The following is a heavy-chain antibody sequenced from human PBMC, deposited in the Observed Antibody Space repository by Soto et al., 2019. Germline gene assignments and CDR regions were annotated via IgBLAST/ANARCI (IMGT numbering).Heavy chain of an antibody. Sequence: PGGSLRLSCTPFGFNFDAYAMSWVRQSPGKGLEWVSVISGSVGSTYSADSVKGRFTITRDNSKNTLYLQMNSLRAEDTAVYYCAKAGGAAGTVDYFYYWGQGTLVTVSS. V-gene: IGHV3-23*01. D-gene: IGHD6-13*01. J-gene: IGHJ4*02. CDR2: ISGSVGST. CDR3: AKAGGAAGTVDYFYY. CDR1: GFNFDAYA.